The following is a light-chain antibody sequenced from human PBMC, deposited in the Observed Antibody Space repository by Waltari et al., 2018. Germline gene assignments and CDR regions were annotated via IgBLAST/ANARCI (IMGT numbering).Light chain of an antibody. Sequence: QSALTQPRSVSGSPGQPVPISCTGTSSDVGGYNFVSWYQQHPGKAPQFMIYDVTKRPSGFPDRFSGSKSGNTASLTISGLQAEDEADYYCCSYAAGSLYVFGTGTKVTVL. V-gene: IGLV2-11*01. CDR1: SSDVGGYNF. J-gene: IGLJ1*01. CDR2: DVT. CDR3: CSYAAGSLYV.